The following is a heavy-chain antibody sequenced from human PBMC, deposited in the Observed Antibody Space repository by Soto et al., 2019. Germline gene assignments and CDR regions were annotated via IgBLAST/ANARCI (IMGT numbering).Heavy chain of an antibody. Sequence: EVQLVESGGGLVQPGGSLRLSCAASRFTFRNYYMSWVRHAPGKGLEWVANIKEDGSEKHYVDSVKGRFTISRDNAKNSLYLQMNSLRAEDTAVYYCARDLSGWYGNLFSYYFMDVWGKGTTVTVSS. CDR2: IKEDGSEK. D-gene: IGHD6-19*01. V-gene: IGHV3-7*01. CDR1: RFTFRNYY. J-gene: IGHJ6*03. CDR3: ARDLSGWYGNLFSYYFMDV.